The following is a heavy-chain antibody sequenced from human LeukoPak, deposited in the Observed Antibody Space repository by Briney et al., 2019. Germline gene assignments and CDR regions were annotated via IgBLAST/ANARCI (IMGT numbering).Heavy chain of an antibody. CDR3: ATDSSPDF. CDR1: GFTFSTYT. CDR2: ISYDGSNK. V-gene: IGHV3-30*04. J-gene: IGHJ4*02. D-gene: IGHD3-22*01. Sequence: GGSLRLSCAASGFTFSTYTIHWVRQAPGKGLEWVVLISYDGSNKYYGDSVKGRFTISRDNSKNTLYLQMNSLRADDTAVYYCATDSSPDFWGQGTLVTVSS.